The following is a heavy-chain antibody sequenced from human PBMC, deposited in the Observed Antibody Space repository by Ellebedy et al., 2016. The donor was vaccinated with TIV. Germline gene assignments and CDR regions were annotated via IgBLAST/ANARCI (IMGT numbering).Heavy chain of an antibody. CDR1: GGSISSYY. J-gene: IGHJ4*02. D-gene: IGHD2-15*01. CDR2: IYYSGST. Sequence: SETLSLTCTVSGGSISSYYWSWIRQPPGKGLERIGYIYYSGSTNYNPSLKSRVTISVDTSKNQFSLKLSSVTAADTAVYYCARDTRSGLVADWGQGTLVTVSS. V-gene: IGHV4-59*01. CDR3: ARDTRSGLVAD.